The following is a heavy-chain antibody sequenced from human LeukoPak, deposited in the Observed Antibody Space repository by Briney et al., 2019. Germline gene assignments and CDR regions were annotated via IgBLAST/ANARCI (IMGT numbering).Heavy chain of an antibody. CDR2: IYTSGST. J-gene: IGHJ5*02. D-gene: IGHD3-10*01. CDR3: ARHKDRSYGSGVDWFDP. CDR1: GGSISSYY. Sequence: KPSETLSLTCTVSGGSISSYYWSWIRQPAGKGLEWIGRIYTSGSTNYNPSLKSRVTMSVDTSKNQFSLKLTSVTAADTAVYYCARHKDRSYGSGVDWFDPWGQGTLVTVSS. V-gene: IGHV4-4*07.